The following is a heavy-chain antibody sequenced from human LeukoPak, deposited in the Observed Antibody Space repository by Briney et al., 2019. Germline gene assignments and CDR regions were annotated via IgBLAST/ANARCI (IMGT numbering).Heavy chain of an antibody. CDR3: AGDPPRNYYDSSGFNSYDAFDI. V-gene: IGHV3-21*01. CDR2: ISSSSSYI. J-gene: IGHJ3*02. CDR1: GFTFSSYS. D-gene: IGHD3-22*01. Sequence: PGGSLRLSCAASGFTFSSYSMNWVRQAPGKGLEWVSSISSSSSYIYYADSVKGRFTISRDNAKNSLYLQMNSLRAEDTAVYYCAGDPPRNYYDSSGFNSYDAFDIWGQGTMVTVSS.